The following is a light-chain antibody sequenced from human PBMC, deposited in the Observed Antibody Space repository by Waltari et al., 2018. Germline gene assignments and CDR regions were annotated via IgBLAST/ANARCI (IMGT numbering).Light chain of an antibody. Sequence: EIVMTQSPATLSVSPGEQATLSCRASQSVSSNLAWYQQKPGQAPRLLIYRASTRATDIPARFSGSGSGTEFTLTISSLQSEDFAVYYCQQYNNWPLTFGGGTKVEIK. V-gene: IGKV3-15*01. J-gene: IGKJ4*01. CDR2: RAS. CDR1: QSVSSN. CDR3: QQYNNWPLT.